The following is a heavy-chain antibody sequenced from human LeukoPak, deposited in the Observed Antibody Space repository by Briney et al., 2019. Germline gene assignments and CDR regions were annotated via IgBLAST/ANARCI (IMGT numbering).Heavy chain of an antibody. J-gene: IGHJ4*02. CDR3: ARQRYSSSVDY. CDR2: IYYSGST. CDR1: GGSISSSGYY. D-gene: IGHD6-13*01. Sequence: SETLSLTCTVSGGSISSSGYYWGRIRQPPGKGLEWIGSIYYSGSTYYNPSLKSRVTISVDTSKNQFSLKLSSVTAADTAVYYCARQRYSSSVDYWGQGTLVTVSS. V-gene: IGHV4-39*01.